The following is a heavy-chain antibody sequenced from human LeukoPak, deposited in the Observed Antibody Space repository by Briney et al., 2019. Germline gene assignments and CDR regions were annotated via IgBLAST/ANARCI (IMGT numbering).Heavy chain of an antibody. J-gene: IGHJ4*02. V-gene: IGHV1-2*02. Sequence: ASVKVSFKASGYTFTGCYLHWVRQAPGQGLEWMGWINPNSGGTNYAQKFQGRVTMTRDTSISTAYMELSRLRSDDTAVYYCARSSAVAGRFDYWGQGTLVTVSS. D-gene: IGHD6-19*01. CDR1: GYTFTGCY. CDR2: INPNSGGT. CDR3: ARSSAVAGRFDY.